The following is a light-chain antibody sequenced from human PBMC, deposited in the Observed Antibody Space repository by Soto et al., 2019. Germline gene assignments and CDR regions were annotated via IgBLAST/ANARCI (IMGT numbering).Light chain of an antibody. J-gene: IGLJ1*01. CDR2: EVN. CDR3: TSYAGGNNV. V-gene: IGLV2-8*01. Sequence: QSVLTQPPSASGSPGQSVTISCTGTSSDVGGYNYVSWYQQHPGKVPKLMVYEVNKRPSGVPDRFSGSKSGNTASLTVSGXXXXXXXDYYCTSYAGGNNVFGTGTKVTVL. CDR1: SSDVGGYNY.